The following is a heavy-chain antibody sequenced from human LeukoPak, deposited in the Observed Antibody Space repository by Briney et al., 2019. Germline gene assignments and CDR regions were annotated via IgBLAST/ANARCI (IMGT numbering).Heavy chain of an antibody. Sequence: ASVKVSCKASGYTFTGYYMHWVRQAPGQRLEWMGWIDAGNGKTKYSQSFQGRVTMTRDTSTSSVYMELSSLRSEDTAVYYCARDRGYDILTGYYRDYWGQGTLVTVSS. CDR3: ARDRGYDILTGYYRDY. J-gene: IGHJ4*02. D-gene: IGHD3-9*01. V-gene: IGHV1/OR15-3*02. CDR2: IDAGNGKT. CDR1: GYTFTGYY.